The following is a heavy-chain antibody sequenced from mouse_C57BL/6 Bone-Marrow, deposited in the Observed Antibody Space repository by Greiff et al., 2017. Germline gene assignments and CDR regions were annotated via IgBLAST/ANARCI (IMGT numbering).Heavy chain of an antibody. Sequence: QVQLQQSGAELVRPGASVKLSCKASGYTFTDYYINWVKQRPGQGLEWIARIYPGSGNTYYNEKFKGKATLTAEKSSSTAYMQLSSLTSEDSAVXFCARREGLRPSYYAMDYWGQGTSVTVAS. CDR3: ARREGLRPSYYAMDY. CDR1: GYTFTDYY. CDR2: IYPGSGNT. J-gene: IGHJ4*01. V-gene: IGHV1-76*01. D-gene: IGHD2-2*01.